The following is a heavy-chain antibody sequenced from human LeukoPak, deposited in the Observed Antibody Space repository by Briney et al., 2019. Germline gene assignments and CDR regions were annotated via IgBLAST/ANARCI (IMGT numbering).Heavy chain of an antibody. D-gene: IGHD6-25*01. CDR2: LYYSESP. J-gene: IGHJ4*02. Sequence: SETLSLTCTVSGDSINGYYWSWIRQPPGKGLEWIGYLYYSESPAYNPSLKSRVTISADPSKNQFSLKLSSVTAADTAVYYCARRSNGSPQSYFDYWGQGTLVTVSS. CDR1: GDSINGYY. V-gene: IGHV4-59*08. CDR3: ARRSNGSPQSYFDY.